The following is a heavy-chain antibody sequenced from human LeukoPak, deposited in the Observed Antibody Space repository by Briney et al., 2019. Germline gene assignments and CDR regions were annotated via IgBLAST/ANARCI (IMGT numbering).Heavy chain of an antibody. CDR2: IYYIGST. V-gene: IGHV4-59*01. Sequence: SETLSLTCTVSGGSISTYYWSWIRQPPGKGLEWIGYIYYIGSTNYNPSLKSRVTISVDTSKNQFSLKLSSVTAADTAVYYCARDLSGSGIGNRFDPWGQGTLVTVSS. J-gene: IGHJ5*02. CDR1: GGSISTYY. D-gene: IGHD3-10*01. CDR3: ARDLSGSGIGNRFDP.